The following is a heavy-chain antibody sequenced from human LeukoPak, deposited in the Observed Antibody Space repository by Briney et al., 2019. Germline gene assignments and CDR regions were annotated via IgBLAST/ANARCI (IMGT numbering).Heavy chain of an antibody. J-gene: IGHJ3*02. D-gene: IGHD4-11*01. Sequence: GASVKVSCKASGYTVTNYYIHWVRQAPGQGLEWMGRINPNSGGANYAQKFQDTVTMTRDTSITTAYMLMNSLRSDDTAVYYCAITYTNNAFDIWGQGTLVTVSS. V-gene: IGHV1-2*06. CDR2: INPNSGGA. CDR3: AITYTNNAFDI. CDR1: GYTVTNYY.